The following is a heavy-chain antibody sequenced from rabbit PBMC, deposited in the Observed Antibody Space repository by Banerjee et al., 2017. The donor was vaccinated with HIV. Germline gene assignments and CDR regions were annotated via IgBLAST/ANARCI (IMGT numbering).Heavy chain of an antibody. Sequence: QEQLVESGGGLVQPEGSLTLTCKASGFDFSSNAMCWVRQAPGKGPEWIACIYAGSSGSTDYANWAKGRFTISKTSSTTVTLQMTSLTAADTATYFCARSAVSADYSYDLWGQGTLVTVS. J-gene: IGHJ3*01. CDR2: IYAGSSGST. CDR1: GFDFSSNA. CDR3: ARSAVSADYSYDL. D-gene: IGHD6-1*01. V-gene: IGHV1S45*01.